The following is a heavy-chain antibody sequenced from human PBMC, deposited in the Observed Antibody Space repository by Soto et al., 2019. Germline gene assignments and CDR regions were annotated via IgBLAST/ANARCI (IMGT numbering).Heavy chain of an antibody. CDR2: IRSKANSYAT. CDR1: GFTFSGSA. Sequence: EVQLVESGGGLVQPGGSLKLSCAASGFTFSGSAMHWVRQASGKGLEWVGRIRSKANSYATAYAASVKGRFTISRDDSKNTAYLQMNSLKTEDTAVYYCTRHWALRFLEWIDQNDYYGMDVWGQGTTVTVSS. J-gene: IGHJ6*02. D-gene: IGHD3-3*01. CDR3: TRHWALRFLEWIDQNDYYGMDV. V-gene: IGHV3-73*02.